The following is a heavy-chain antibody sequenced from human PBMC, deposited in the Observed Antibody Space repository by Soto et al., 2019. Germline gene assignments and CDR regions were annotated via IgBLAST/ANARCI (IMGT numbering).Heavy chain of an antibody. CDR3: ARGPPIVVVTAKTRRTWFDP. D-gene: IGHD2-21*02. Sequence: GSLRLSCAASGFTFSSYSMNWVRQAPGKGLEWVSSISSSSSYIYYADSVKGRFTISRDNAKNSPYLQMNSLRAEDTAVYYCARGPPIVVVTAKTRRTWFDPWGQGTLVTVSS. CDR2: ISSSSSYI. CDR1: GFTFSSYS. J-gene: IGHJ5*02. V-gene: IGHV3-21*01.